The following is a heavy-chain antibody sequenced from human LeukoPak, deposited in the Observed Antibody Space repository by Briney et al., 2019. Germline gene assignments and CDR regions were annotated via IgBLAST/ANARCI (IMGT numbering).Heavy chain of an antibody. V-gene: IGHV3-21*01. CDR2: ITVSTSYI. CDR1: GFTFSTYS. CDR3: ARLAYCGGDCYWFDL. Sequence: GGSLRLSCAASGFTFSTYSMNWVRQAPGQGLEWVSSITVSTSYIYYADSVRGRFTISRDNAKNSLYLQMNSLRAEDTAVYYCARLAYCGGDCYWFDLWGRGTLVTISS. J-gene: IGHJ2*01. D-gene: IGHD2-21*02.